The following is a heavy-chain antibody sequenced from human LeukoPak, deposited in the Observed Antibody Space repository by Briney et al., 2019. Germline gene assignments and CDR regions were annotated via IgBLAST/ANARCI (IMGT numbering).Heavy chain of an antibody. D-gene: IGHD4-23*01. CDR3: AIPGGNSLVYYYGMDV. J-gene: IGHJ6*02. CDR1: GGSFSGYY. V-gene: IGHV4-34*01. CDR2: INHSGST. Sequence: SETLSLTCAVYGGSFSGYYWSWIRQPPGKGLECIGEINHSGSTNYNPSLKSRVTISVDTSKNQFSLKLSSVTAADTAVYYCAIPGGNSLVYYYGMDVWGQGTTVTVS.